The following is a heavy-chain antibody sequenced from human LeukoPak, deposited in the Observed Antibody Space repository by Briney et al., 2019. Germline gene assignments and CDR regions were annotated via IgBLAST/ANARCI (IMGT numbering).Heavy chain of an antibody. D-gene: IGHD2-15*01. Sequence: GGSLRLSCAASGFTFNTYTMNWVRQAPGKGLEWVSYISGSSGIIGYADSVRGRFTISRDNSKNMLYLQMNSLRAEDTAVYYCARGGCSGGSCYYYFDYWGQGTLVTVSS. CDR3: ARGGCSGGSCYYYFDY. V-gene: IGHV3-48*01. CDR1: GFTFNTYT. J-gene: IGHJ4*02. CDR2: ISGSSGII.